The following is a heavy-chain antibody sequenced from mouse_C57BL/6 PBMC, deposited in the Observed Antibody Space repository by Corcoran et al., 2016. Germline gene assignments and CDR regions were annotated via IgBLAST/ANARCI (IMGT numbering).Heavy chain of an antibody. J-gene: IGHJ3*01. CDR3: AKSLITTVVATPAY. V-gene: IGHV1-75*01. CDR1: GYTFTDYY. Sequence: QVQLQQSGPELVKPGASVKISCKASGYTFTDYYINWVKQRPGQGLEWIGWIFPGSGSTYYNEKFKGKATLTVDKSSSTAYMLLSSLTSEDSAVYFGAKSLITTVVATPAYWGQGTLVTVSA. CDR2: IFPGSGST. D-gene: IGHD1-1*01.